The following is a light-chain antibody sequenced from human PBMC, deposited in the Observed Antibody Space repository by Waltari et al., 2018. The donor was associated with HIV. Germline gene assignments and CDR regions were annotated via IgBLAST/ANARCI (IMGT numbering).Light chain of an antibody. V-gene: IGKV1-5*03. CDR3: QQYKSYPGT. J-gene: IGKJ1*01. CDR1: QSLHNW. Sequence: DIQMTQSPSTLSASVGDRVTITCRASQSLHNWLAWYQPKPGRAPKLLIYRASSLESGVPSRFSGSGSGTEYNLTISSLQPYDFATYYCQQYKSYPGTFGQGTKVEIK. CDR2: RAS.